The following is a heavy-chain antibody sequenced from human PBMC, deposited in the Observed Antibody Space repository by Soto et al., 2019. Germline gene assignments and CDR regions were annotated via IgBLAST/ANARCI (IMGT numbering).Heavy chain of an antibody. V-gene: IGHV4-34*01. J-gene: IGHJ4*02. CDR2: INHSGST. D-gene: IGHD6-19*01. Sequence: QVQLQQWGAGLLKPSETLSLTCAVYGGSFSGYYWSWIRQPPGKGLEWIGEINHSGSTNYNPSLKSRVTISVDTSKNQCSLKLSAVTAADTAVYYCARGIAVAGPFDYWGQGTLVTVSS. CDR3: ARGIAVAGPFDY. CDR1: GGSFSGYY.